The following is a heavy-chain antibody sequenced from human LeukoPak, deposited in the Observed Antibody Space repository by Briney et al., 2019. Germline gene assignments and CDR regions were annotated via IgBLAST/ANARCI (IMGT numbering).Heavy chain of an antibody. D-gene: IGHD3-3*01. CDR2: ISGSCGST. CDR3: AKEHDFWSGATDY. Sequence: GGSLRLSCAASGFTFSSYAMSWVRQAPGKGLEWVSSISGSCGSTYYADSVKGRFTTSRDNSKNTLYLQMNSLRAEDTAVYYCAKEHDFWSGATDYWGQGTLVTVSS. CDR1: GFTFSSYA. J-gene: IGHJ4*02. V-gene: IGHV3-23*01.